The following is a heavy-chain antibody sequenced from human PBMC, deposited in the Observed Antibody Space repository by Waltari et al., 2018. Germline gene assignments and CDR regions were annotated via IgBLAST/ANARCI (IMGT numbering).Heavy chain of an antibody. D-gene: IGHD4-17*01. J-gene: IGHJ6*02. CDR1: SYG. Sequence: SYGMHWVRQAPGKGLEWVAVISYDGSNKYYADSVKGRFTISRDNSKNTLYLQMNSLRAEDTAVYYCAKGGTVTTYSFYYYYYGMDVWGQGTTVTVSS. CDR2: ISYDGSNK. CDR3: AKGGTVTTYSFYYYYYGMDV. V-gene: IGHV3-30*18.